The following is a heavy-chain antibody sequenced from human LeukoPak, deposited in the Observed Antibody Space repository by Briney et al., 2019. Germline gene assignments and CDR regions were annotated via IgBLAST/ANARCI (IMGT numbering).Heavy chain of an antibody. J-gene: IGHJ4*02. CDR2: INSDGSST. V-gene: IGHV3-74*01. Sequence: QPGGSLRLSCAASGFTLDTYWMHWVRQAPATGLVWVARINSDGSSTSYADSVKGRFTISRDNAKNTLYLQMSSLRADDTAVYYCARDHFSGCPDYWGQGTLVTVSS. CDR1: GFTLDTYW. D-gene: IGHD6-19*01. CDR3: ARDHFSGCPDY.